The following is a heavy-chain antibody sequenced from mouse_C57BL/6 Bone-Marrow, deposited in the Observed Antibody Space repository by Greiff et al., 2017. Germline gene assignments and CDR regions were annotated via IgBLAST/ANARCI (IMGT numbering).Heavy chain of an antibody. CDR3: ASPDYYGSIYYYLDY. D-gene: IGHD1-1*01. CDR1: GYTFTSYW. CDR2: IYPGSGST. J-gene: IGHJ2*01. Sequence: QVQLQQPGAELVKPGASVKMSCKASGYTFTSYWITWVKQRPGQGLEWIGDIYPGSGSTNYNEKFKSKATLTVDTSSSTAYMQLSSLTSEDAAVYYCASPDYYGSIYYYLDYWGQGTTLTVAS. V-gene: IGHV1-55*01.